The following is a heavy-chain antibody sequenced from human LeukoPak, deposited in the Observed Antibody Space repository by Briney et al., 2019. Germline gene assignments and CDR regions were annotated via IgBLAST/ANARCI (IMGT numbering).Heavy chain of an antibody. CDR1: GGSISSSSFY. J-gene: IGHJ6*03. D-gene: IGHD3-22*01. Sequence: PSETLSLTCTVSGGSISSSSFYWGWIRQPPGKGLEWIGSIYYSGSTYYNPSLKSRVTISVDTSKKQFSLKLSSVTAADTAVYYCARHPPPLQYDSSYYMDVWGKGTTVTVSS. CDR3: ARHPPPLQYDSSYYMDV. V-gene: IGHV4-39*01. CDR2: IYYSGST.